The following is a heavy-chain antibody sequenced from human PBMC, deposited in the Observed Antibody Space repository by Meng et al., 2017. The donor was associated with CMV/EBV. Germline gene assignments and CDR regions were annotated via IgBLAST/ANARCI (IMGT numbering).Heavy chain of an antibody. CDR1: GYTFTGYY. Sequence: NACGYTFTGYYMHWVRQAPGQGPEWMGWINPNGGGTSYAQKFPGRVTMTLDTSISTAYMELSRLRSDDTAVYYCARRIVVVPAAYLGYWGQGTLVTVSS. D-gene: IGHD2-2*01. CDR3: ARRIVVVPAAYLGY. V-gene: IGHV1-2*02. CDR2: INPNGGGT. J-gene: IGHJ4*02.